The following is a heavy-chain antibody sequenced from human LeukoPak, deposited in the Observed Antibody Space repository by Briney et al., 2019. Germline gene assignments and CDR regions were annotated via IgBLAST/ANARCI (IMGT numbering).Heavy chain of an antibody. CDR3: ARARPAAPYYYYYYMDV. J-gene: IGHJ6*03. CDR1: GYSFTSYW. CDR2: IYPGDSDT. D-gene: IGHD2-2*01. Sequence: GESLKISCKGSGYSFTSYWIGWVRQMPGKGLEWMGIIYPGDSDTRYSPSFQGQVTISADKSISTAYLQWSSLKASDTAMYYCARARPAAPYYYYYYMDVWGKETTVTVSS. V-gene: IGHV5-51*01.